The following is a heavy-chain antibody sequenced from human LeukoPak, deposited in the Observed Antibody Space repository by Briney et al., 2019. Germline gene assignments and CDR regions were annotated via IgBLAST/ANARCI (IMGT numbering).Heavy chain of an antibody. V-gene: IGHV4-34*01. Sequence: SETLSLTCAVYGGSFSGYYWSWLRQPPGKGLEWIGEINHSGSTNYNPSLKSRVTISVDTSKNQFSLKLSSVTAADTAVYYCAIPDGCSSTSCYALDYWGQGTLVTVSS. D-gene: IGHD2-2*01. CDR3: AIPDGCSSTSCYALDY. CDR2: INHSGST. CDR1: GGSFSGYY. J-gene: IGHJ4*02.